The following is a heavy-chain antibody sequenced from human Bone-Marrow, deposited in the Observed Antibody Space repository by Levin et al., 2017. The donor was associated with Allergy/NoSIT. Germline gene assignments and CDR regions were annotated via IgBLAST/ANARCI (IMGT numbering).Heavy chain of an antibody. CDR3: AKSAGYSNYYYGDY. CDR1: GFTFSSYG. CDR2: ISYDGSNK. D-gene: IGHD4-11*01. V-gene: IGHV3-30*18. Sequence: QSGGSLRLSCAASGFTFSSYGMHWVRQAPGKGLEWVAVISYDGSNKYYADSVKGRFTISRDNSKNTLYLQMNSLRAEDTAVYYCAKSAGYSNYYYGDYWGQGTLVTVSS. J-gene: IGHJ4*02.